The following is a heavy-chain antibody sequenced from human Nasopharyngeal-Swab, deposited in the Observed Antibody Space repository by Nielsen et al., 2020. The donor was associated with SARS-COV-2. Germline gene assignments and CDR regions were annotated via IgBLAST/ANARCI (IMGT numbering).Heavy chain of an antibody. J-gene: IGHJ4*02. D-gene: IGHD1-26*01. V-gene: IGHV3-23*01. CDR2: ISGSGGST. Sequence: GESLKISCAASGFTFSSYAMSWVRQAPGKGLGWVSAISGSGGSTYYADSVKGRFTISRDNSRNTLYLQMNSLRAEDTAVYYCAKRRVGAAFDYWGQGTLVTVSS. CDR1: GFTFSSYA. CDR3: AKRRVGAAFDY.